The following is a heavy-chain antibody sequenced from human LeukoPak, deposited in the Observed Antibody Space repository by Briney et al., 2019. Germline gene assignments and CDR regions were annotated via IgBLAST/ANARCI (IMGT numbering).Heavy chain of an antibody. Sequence: SVKVSCKASGGTFSSYAISWVRQAPGQGLEWMGGIIPIFGTANYAQKFQGRVTITADESTGTAYMELSSLRSEDTAVYYCASFRSKDIVVVPAAMRFEYAFDIWGQGTMVTVSS. CDR1: GGTFSSYA. J-gene: IGHJ3*02. CDR3: ASFRSKDIVVVPAAMRFEYAFDI. V-gene: IGHV1-69*13. CDR2: IIPIFGTA. D-gene: IGHD2-2*01.